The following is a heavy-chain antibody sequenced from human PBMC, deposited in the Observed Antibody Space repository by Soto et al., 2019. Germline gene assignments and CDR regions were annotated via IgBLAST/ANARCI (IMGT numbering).Heavy chain of an antibody. V-gene: IGHV3-48*01. Sequence: EVQLVESGGGLVQPGGSLRLSCAASGFTFSSYSMNWVRQAPGKGLEWVSYISSSSSTIYYADSVKGRFTISRDNAKNSLYLQMNSLRAEDTAVYYCARGGVPAASYYFDYWGQGTLVTVSS. CDR1: GFTFSSYS. D-gene: IGHD2-2*01. CDR3: ARGGVPAASYYFDY. CDR2: ISSSSSTI. J-gene: IGHJ4*02.